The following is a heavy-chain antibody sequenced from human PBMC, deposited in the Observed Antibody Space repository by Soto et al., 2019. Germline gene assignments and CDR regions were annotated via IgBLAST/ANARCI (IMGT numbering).Heavy chain of an antibody. CDR1: GYTFTNYG. CDR2: INGYNGNT. CDR3: ARGGSSWSAEYYPH. V-gene: IGHV1-18*01. J-gene: IGHJ1*01. Sequence: QVQLVQSGAEVKKPGASVKVSCKASGYTFTNYGISWVRQAPGQGPEWVGWINGYNGNTNYAQKLQGRVTLTTDTSTITAYMELRSLRSDDTAVYYCARGGSSWSAEYYPHWGQGTLVIVSS. D-gene: IGHD6-13*01.